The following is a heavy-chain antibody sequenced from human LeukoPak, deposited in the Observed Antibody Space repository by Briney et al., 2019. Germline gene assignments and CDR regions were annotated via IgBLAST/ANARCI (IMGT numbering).Heavy chain of an antibody. D-gene: IGHD2-15*01. J-gene: IGHJ4*02. CDR2: ISSSSSYI. Sequence: GGSLRLSCAAYGFTFSSYSMNWVRQAPGKGLEWVSSISSSSSYIYYADSVKVRCTISRDNAKNSVYLQMNSLRAEDTAVYYCARAKVVVVAAPFDYWGKGTLVIVSS. V-gene: IGHV3-21*01. CDR1: GFTFSSYS. CDR3: ARAKVVVVAAPFDY.